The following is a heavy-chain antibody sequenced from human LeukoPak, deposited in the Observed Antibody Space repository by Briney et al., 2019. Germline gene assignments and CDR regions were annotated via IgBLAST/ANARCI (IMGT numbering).Heavy chain of an antibody. J-gene: IGHJ3*01. CDR3: ARDASLQMGAFDV. CDR2: ICHSGST. D-gene: IGHD1-1*01. CDR1: GGSISSSDW. Sequence: SGTLSLTCAVSGGSISSSDWWTWVRQPPGEGLEWIGEICHSGSTKYNPSLKSRVTISVDKSKNQFSLKVSSVTAADTAAYYCARDASLQMGAFDVWGQGTMVTVSS. V-gene: IGHV4-4*02.